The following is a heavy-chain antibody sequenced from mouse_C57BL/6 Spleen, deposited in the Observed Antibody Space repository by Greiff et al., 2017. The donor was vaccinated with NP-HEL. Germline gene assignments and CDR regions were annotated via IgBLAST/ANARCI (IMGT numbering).Heavy chain of an antibody. J-gene: IGHJ4*01. Sequence: VQLKQSGPELVKPGDSVKISCKASGYSFTGYFMNWVMQSHGKSLEWIGRINPYNGDTFYNQKFKGKATLTVDKSSSTAHMELRSLTSEDSAVYYCAREDYYGSSYDAMDYWGQGTSVTVSS. D-gene: IGHD1-1*01. CDR1: GYSFTGYF. CDR2: INPYNGDT. V-gene: IGHV1-20*01. CDR3: AREDYYGSSYDAMDY.